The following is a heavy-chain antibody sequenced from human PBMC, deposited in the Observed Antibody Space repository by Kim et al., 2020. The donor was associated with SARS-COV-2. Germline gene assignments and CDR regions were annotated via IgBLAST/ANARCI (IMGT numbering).Heavy chain of an antibody. D-gene: IGHD4-17*01. Sequence: VKGRFTISRDNSKNTLYLQMNSLRAEDTAVYYCAKLAPGPTVTTYWYFDLWGRGTLVTVSS. V-gene: IGHV3-23*01. CDR3: AKLAPGPTVTTYWYFDL. J-gene: IGHJ2*01.